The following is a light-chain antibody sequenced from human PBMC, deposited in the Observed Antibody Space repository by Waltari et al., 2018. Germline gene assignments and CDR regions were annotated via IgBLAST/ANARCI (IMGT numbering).Light chain of an antibody. V-gene: IGKV3-20*01. CDR1: QSFSGRF. J-gene: IGKJ2*01. CDR2: GAS. CDR3: QQYGTSPPYT. Sequence: EIVLTQSPGTLSLSPGERATLSCRASQSFSGRFLAWYQHKPGQAPRLLIYGASNRATGIPDRFSGSESETDFTLAISRLEPEDCAVYFCQQYGTSPPYTFGQGTKLEIK.